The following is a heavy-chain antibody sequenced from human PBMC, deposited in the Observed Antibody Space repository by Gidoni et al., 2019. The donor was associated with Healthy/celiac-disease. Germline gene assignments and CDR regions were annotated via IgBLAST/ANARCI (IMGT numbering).Heavy chain of an antibody. CDR1: GFTVSSNY. CDR2: IYSGGST. Sequence: EVQLVESGGGLVQPGGSLRLSCAASGFTVSSNYMSWVRQAPGKGLEWVSVIYSGGSTYYADNSKNTLYLQMNSLRAEDTAVYYCAREGHDYGDYAGPVRFYWGQGTLVTVSS. J-gene: IGHJ4*02. CDR3: AREGHDYGDYAGPVRFY. V-gene: IGHV3-66*01. D-gene: IGHD4-17*01.